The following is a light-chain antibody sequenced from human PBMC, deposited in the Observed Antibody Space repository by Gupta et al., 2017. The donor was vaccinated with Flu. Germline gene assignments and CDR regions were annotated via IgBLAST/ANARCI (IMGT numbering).Light chain of an antibody. J-gene: IGLJ3*02. Sequence: QSVLTQPPSVSGAPGQRVTISCSGSSSNIGAGYDVHWYQQFPGTAPKLLIYGNSNRPSGVPDRFVGSKSGTSASLAITGLQAEDETDYYCQSYDSSLSSWVFGGGTKLTVL. CDR1: SSNIGAGYD. V-gene: IGLV1-40*01. CDR2: GNS. CDR3: QSYDSSLSSWV.